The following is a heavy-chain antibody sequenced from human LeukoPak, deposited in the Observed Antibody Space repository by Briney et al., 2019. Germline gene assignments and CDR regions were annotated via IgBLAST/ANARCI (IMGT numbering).Heavy chain of an antibody. D-gene: IGHD3-3*01. Sequence: GGSLRLSCAASGFTFSSYSMNWVRQAPGKGLEWVSSISSSSSYINYADSVKGRFTISRDNAKNSLYLQMNSLRAEDTAVYYCARDYIGYYDFWSGYYTDYWGQGTLVTVSS. CDR1: GFTFSSYS. V-gene: IGHV3-21*01. CDR2: ISSSSSYI. CDR3: ARDYIGYYDFWSGYYTDY. J-gene: IGHJ4*02.